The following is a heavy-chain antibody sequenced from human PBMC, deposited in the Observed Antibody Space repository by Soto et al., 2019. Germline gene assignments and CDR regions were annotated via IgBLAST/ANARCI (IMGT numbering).Heavy chain of an antibody. CDR3: ARGTPETGIYYYYYYMDV. CDR1: GGSISSSSYY. CDR2: IYYSGST. D-gene: IGHD7-27*01. V-gene: IGHV4-39*01. J-gene: IGHJ6*03. Sequence: QLQLQESGPGLVKPSETLSLTCTVSGGSISSSSYYWGWIRQPPGKGLEWIGSIYYSGSTYYNPSLKSRVTISVDTSKNQFSLKLSSVTAADTAVYYCARGTPETGIYYYYYYMDVWGKGTTVTVSS.